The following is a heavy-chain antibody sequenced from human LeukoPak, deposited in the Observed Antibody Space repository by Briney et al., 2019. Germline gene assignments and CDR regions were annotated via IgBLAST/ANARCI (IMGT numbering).Heavy chain of an antibody. CDR3: ARREQLVGRFDP. CDR1: GVSISSSSYY. D-gene: IGHD6-13*01. V-gene: IGHV4-39*01. J-gene: IGHJ5*02. Sequence: SETLSLTCTVSGVSISSSSYYWGWIRQPPGKGLEWIGSIYYSGSTYYNPSLKSRVTISVGTSKNQFSLKLSSVTAADTAVYYCARREQLVGRFDPWGQGTLVTVSS. CDR2: IYYSGST.